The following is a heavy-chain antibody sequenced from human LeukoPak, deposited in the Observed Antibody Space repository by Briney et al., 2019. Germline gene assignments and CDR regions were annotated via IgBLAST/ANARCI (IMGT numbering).Heavy chain of an antibody. CDR3: ARPHGAVAGTEDYFDY. CDR2: INHSGST. J-gene: IGHJ4*02. CDR1: GGSFSGYY. V-gene: IGHV4-34*01. D-gene: IGHD6-19*01. Sequence: SETLSLTCAVYGGSFSGYYGSWIRQPPGKGLECIGEINHSGSTNYNPSLKSRVTISVDTSKNQFSLKLSSVTAADTAVYYCARPHGAVAGTEDYFDYWGQGTLVTVSS.